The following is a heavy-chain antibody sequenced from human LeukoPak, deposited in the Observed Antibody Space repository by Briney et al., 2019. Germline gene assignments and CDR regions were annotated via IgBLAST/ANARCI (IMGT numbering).Heavy chain of an antibody. CDR2: ISAYNGNT. Sequence: GASVKVSCKASGYTFTSYDINWVRQATGQGLEWMGWISAYNGNTNYAQKLQGRVTMTTDTSTSTAYMELRSLRSDDTAVYYCARVGVVVKIINFDYWGQGTLVTVSS. D-gene: IGHD2-15*01. J-gene: IGHJ4*02. CDR3: ARVGVVVKIINFDY. CDR1: GYTFTSYD. V-gene: IGHV1-18*01.